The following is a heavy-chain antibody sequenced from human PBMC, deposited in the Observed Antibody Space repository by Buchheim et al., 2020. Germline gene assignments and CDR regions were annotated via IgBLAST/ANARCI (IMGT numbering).Heavy chain of an antibody. Sequence: QVQLVESGGGVVQPGRSLRLSCAASGFTFSSYGMHWVRQAPGKGLEWVAVISYDGSNKYYADSVKGRFTISRDNSKNTLYLQMNSLRAEDTAAYYCAKDRDCSSTSRCPTGFDPWGQGTL. CDR2: ISYDGSNK. CDR3: AKDRDCSSTSRCPTGFDP. V-gene: IGHV3-30*18. J-gene: IGHJ5*02. D-gene: IGHD2-2*01. CDR1: GFTFSSYG.